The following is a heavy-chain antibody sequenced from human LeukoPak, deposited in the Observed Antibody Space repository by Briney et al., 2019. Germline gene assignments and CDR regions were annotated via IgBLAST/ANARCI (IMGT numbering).Heavy chain of an antibody. D-gene: IGHD2-15*01. CDR2: IWYDGSNK. CDR3: ANDGGKISY. V-gene: IGHV3-33*06. J-gene: IGHJ4*02. CDR1: GFTFSSYG. Sequence: PGGSLRLSCAASGFTFSSYGMHWVRQAPGKGLEWVADIWYDGSNKYYADSVKGRFTISRDNSKNTLYLQMNSLRAEDTAVYYCANDGGKISYWGQGTLVTVSS.